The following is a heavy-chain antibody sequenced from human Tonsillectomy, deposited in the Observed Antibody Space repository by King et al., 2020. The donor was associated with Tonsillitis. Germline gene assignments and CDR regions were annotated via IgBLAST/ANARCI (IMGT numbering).Heavy chain of an antibody. CDR1: GGSISNYY. CDR3: ARGYSSTSFYLPLL. Sequence: VQLQESGPGLVKPSETLSLTCTVSGGSISNYYWNWIRQPPGKELEWIGYIHDSETTNYNPSLKSRVTISIDTSKNQFSLKLTSVTAADTAVYYCARGYSSTSFYLPLLWGQGTLVTVSS. J-gene: IGHJ4*02. D-gene: IGHD2-2*01. CDR2: IHDSETT. V-gene: IGHV4-59*01.